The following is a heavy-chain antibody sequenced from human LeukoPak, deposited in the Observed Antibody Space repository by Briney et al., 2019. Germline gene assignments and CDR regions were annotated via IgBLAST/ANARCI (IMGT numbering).Heavy chain of an antibody. CDR3: ARGLPDSYYDFWSGYHDAFDI. V-gene: IGHV1-8*03. CDR2: MNPNSGNT. J-gene: IGHJ3*02. D-gene: IGHD3-3*01. Sequence: GASVKVSCKASGYTFTSYDINWVRQATGQGLEWMGWMNPNSGNTSYAQKFQGRVTITRNTSISTAYMELSSLRSEDTAVYYCARGLPDSYYDFWSGYHDAFDIWGQGTMVTVSS. CDR1: GYTFTSYD.